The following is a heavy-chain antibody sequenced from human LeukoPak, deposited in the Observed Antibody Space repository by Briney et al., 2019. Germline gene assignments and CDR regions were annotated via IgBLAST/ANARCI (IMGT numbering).Heavy chain of an antibody. D-gene: IGHD6-19*01. J-gene: IGHJ5*02. V-gene: IGHV3-23*01. Sequence: PGGSLRLSCAVSGFTLRSYAMNWVRQAPGKGLEWVSVITDSGTNTYYGDSVKGRFTVSRDNSKNTLYLQMNSLRAEDTAVYYCAKGSGSGWYGWLDPWGQGTLVTVSS. CDR1: GFTLRSYA. CDR2: ITDSGTNT. CDR3: AKGSGSGWYGWLDP.